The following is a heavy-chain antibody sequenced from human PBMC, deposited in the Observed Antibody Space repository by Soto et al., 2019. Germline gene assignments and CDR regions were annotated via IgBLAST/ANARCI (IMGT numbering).Heavy chain of an antibody. D-gene: IGHD4-4*01. V-gene: IGHV3-7*01. CDR2: IKQDGSEK. Sequence: GVSLRLSCAASGFTFSSYWMSWVRQSPGKGLEWVANIKQDGSEKYYVDSVKGRFTISRDNAKNSLYLQMNSLRAEDTAVYYCARDPPSDLQDYWGQGTLVTVSS. CDR3: ARDPPSDLQDY. J-gene: IGHJ4*02. CDR1: GFTFSSYW.